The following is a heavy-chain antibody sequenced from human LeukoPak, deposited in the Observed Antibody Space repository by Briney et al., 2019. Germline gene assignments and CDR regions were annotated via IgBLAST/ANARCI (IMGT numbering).Heavy chain of an antibody. J-gene: IGHJ4*02. CDR1: GFTFSSYS. Sequence: GGSLRLSCAASGFTFSSYSMNWVRQAPGKGLEWVSSISSSSSYIYYADSVKGRFTISRDNAKNSLYLQMNSLRAEDTAVYYCARAPLLWFGEPYYFDYWGQGTLVTVSS. CDR2: ISSSSSYI. D-gene: IGHD3-10*01. V-gene: IGHV3-21*01. CDR3: ARAPLLWFGEPYYFDY.